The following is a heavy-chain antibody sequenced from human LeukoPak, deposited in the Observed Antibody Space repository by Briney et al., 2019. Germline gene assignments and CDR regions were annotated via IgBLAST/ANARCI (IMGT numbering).Heavy chain of an antibody. D-gene: IGHD1-26*01. V-gene: IGHV1-18*01. CDR2: ISGYNGNT. CDR1: GHTFENYG. J-gene: IGHJ3*02. Sequence: ASVKVSCKASGHTFENYGITWVRQALGQGLEWMGWISGYNGNTDYAEKLQGRVTMTTDTSTSTAYMELRSLRSDDTAVYYCARTTAGATEGAFDIWGQGTMVTVSS. CDR3: ARTTAGATEGAFDI.